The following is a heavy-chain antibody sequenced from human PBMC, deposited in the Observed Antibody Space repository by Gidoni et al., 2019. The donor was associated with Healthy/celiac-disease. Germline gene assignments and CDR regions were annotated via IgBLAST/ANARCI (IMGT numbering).Heavy chain of an antibody. J-gene: IGHJ3*02. V-gene: IGHV4-39*07. D-gene: IGHD3-22*01. CDR3: AIGTYYYDSSGYFVGAFDI. CDR2: IYYSGST. Sequence: QLQLQESGPGLVKPSETLSLTCTVSGGSISSSSYYWGWIRQPPGKGLEWIGSIYYSGSTYYNPSLKSRVTISVDTSKNQFSLKLSSVTAADTAVYYCAIGTYYYDSSGYFVGAFDIWGQGTMVTVSS. CDR1: GGSISSSSYY.